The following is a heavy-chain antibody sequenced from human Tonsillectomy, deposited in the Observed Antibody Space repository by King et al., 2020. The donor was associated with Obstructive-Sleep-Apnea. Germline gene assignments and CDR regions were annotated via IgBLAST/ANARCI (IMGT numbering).Heavy chain of an antibody. J-gene: IGHJ4*02. CDR3: ATNSGSGSLFDY. CDR2: IFHSGSS. CDR1: GDSISRGRW. V-gene: IGHV4-4*02. D-gene: IGHD3-10*01. Sequence: QLQESGPGLVRPSGTLSLTCAVSGDSISRGRWWSWVRQTPGKGLEWIGEIFHSGSSNYNPSLKSRVTISMYKSKNQFSLNLSSVTAADTAVYFCATNSGSGSLFDYWGQGTLVTVSS.